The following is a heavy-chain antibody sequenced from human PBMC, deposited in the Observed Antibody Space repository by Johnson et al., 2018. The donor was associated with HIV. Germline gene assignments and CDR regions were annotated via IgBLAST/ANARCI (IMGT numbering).Heavy chain of an antibody. J-gene: IGHJ3*02. V-gene: IGHV3-66*01. Sequence: VQLVESGGGLVKPGGSLRLSCAASGFTFSDYYMSWIRQAPGKGLEWVSVIYSGGRTYYADFVQGRFTISRDNSKNTLYLQMNSLRVEDTAVYYCAREKIAAAGLDAFDIWGQGTMVIVSS. D-gene: IGHD6-13*01. CDR2: IYSGGRT. CDR3: AREKIAAAGLDAFDI. CDR1: GFTFSDYY.